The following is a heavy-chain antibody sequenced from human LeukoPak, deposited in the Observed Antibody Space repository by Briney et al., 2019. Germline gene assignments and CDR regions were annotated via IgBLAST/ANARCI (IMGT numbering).Heavy chain of an antibody. J-gene: IGHJ5*02. CDR2: IYYSGST. Sequence: TLSLPCTVSGGSLSSGGYYWSWIRQHPGKGLEWIGYIYYSGSTYYNPSLKSRVTISVDTSKNQFSLKLSSVTAADTAVYYCAREVGYDILTGYSAWGQGTLVTVSS. D-gene: IGHD3-9*01. V-gene: IGHV4-31*03. CDR3: AREVGYDILTGYSA. CDR1: GGSLSSGGYY.